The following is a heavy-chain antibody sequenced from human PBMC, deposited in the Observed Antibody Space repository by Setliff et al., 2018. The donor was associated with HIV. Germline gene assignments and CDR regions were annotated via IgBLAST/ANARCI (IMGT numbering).Heavy chain of an antibody. D-gene: IGHD3-10*01. V-gene: IGHV3-74*01. CDR2: INTDASDT. J-gene: IGHJ4*02. CDR1: GFTFNNFW. CDR3: ARGPYYGSGSYSFDF. Sequence: GGSLRLSCAASGFTFNNFWMHWVRQAPGKGLVWVSRINTDASDTAYANSVKGRFTVSRDNAKSTLYLQINSLRTEDTAVYYCARGPYYGSGSYSFDFWGRGTLVTVSS.